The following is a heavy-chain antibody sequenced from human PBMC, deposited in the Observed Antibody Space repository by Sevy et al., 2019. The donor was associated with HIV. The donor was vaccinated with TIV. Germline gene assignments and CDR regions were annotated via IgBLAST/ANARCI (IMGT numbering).Heavy chain of an antibody. CDR1: GYTFDSYG. J-gene: IGHJ5*02. V-gene: IGHV1-18*01. D-gene: IGHD3-10*01. CDR2: IGAYNGNI. Sequence: ASVKVSCKASGYTFDSYGISWVRQAPGQGLEWMGWIGAYNGNIKYAQNIQDRVTMTTDASTSTAYMELRSLRSDDPAVYFCAGISTVRGKFNWFDPWGQGTLVTVSS. CDR3: AGISTVRGKFNWFDP.